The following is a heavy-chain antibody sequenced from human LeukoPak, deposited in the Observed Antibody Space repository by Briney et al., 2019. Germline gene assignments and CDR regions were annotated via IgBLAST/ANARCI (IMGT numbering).Heavy chain of an antibody. V-gene: IGHV3-23*01. CDR1: GLTFSNHA. CDR3: GRRTQDGYNSPIDY. Sequence: GGSLRLSCAGSGLTFSNHAMTWVRQAPGKGLEYVAESSGSGRDTYYADSVQGRFTISRDNSKNTLYLQMNSLRAEDTAEYYCGRRTQDGYNSPIDYWGQGTLVTVSS. CDR2: SSGSGRDT. J-gene: IGHJ4*02. D-gene: IGHD5-24*01.